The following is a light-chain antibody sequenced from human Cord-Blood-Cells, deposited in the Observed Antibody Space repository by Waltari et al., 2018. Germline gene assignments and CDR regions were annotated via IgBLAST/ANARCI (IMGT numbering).Light chain of an antibody. CDR3: QQYDNPPLT. Sequence: DIQMTQSPSTLSASVGDRVTITCQASQDISNYLNWYQQKPGKAPKLLIYEASNLETGVPSRFSGSGSGTDFTFTISSLQPEDIATYYCQQYDNPPLTFGGGTKVEIK. J-gene: IGKJ4*01. CDR1: QDISNY. CDR2: EAS. V-gene: IGKV1-33*01.